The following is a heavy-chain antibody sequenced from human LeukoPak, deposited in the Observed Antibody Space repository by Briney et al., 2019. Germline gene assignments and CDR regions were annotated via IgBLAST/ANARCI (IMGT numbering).Heavy chain of an antibody. CDR3: AKGSTLSSGWYYFDY. CDR2: ISGSGGST. CDR1: GFTFSSYA. D-gene: IGHD6-19*01. Sequence: GGSLRLSCAASGFTFSSYAMSWVRQAPGKGLEWVSAISGSGGSTYYADSVKGRFTISRDKSKNTLHLQMNSLRAEDTAVYYCAKGSTLSSGWYYFDYWGQGTLVTVSS. V-gene: IGHV3-23*01. J-gene: IGHJ4*02.